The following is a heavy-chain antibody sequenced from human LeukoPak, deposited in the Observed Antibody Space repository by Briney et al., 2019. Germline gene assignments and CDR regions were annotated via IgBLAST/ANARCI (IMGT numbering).Heavy chain of an antibody. D-gene: IGHD1-26*01. CDR2: IIPIFGTA. Sequence: SVTVSCTASGGTFSSYAISWVRQAPGQGLEWMGGIIPIFGTANYAQKFQGRVTITADESTSTAYMELSSLRSEDTAVYYCARESVVGATLDYWGQGTLVTVSS. J-gene: IGHJ4*02. CDR1: GGTFSSYA. V-gene: IGHV1-69*13. CDR3: ARESVVGATLDY.